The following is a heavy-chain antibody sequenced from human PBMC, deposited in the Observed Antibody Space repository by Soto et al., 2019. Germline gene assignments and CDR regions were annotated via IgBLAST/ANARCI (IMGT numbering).Heavy chain of an antibody. CDR3: ARVRIVISGNSGYYYYGMDV. J-gene: IGHJ6*02. Sequence: SVKVSCKASGGTFSSYAISWVRQAPGQGLEWMGGIIPIFGTANYAQKFQGRVTITADESTSTAYMELSSLRSEDTAVYYCARVRIVISGNSGYYYYGMDVWGQGTTVTVSS. CDR1: GGTFSSYA. D-gene: IGHD2-21*01. V-gene: IGHV1-69*13. CDR2: IIPIFGTA.